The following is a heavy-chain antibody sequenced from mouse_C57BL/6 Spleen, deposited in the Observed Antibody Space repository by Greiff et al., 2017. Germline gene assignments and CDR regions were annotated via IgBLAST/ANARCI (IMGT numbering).Heavy chain of an antibody. CDR1: GYTFTSYW. D-gene: IGHD2-4*01. Sequence: VQLQQPGAELVRPGSSVKLSCKASGYTFTSYWMHWVKQRPIQGLEWIGNIDPSDSGTHYNQKFKDKATLTVDKSSSTAYMQLSSLTSEDSAVYYGARGEDYGGGCAYWGQGTLVTVSA. V-gene: IGHV1-52*01. CDR2: IDPSDSGT. CDR3: ARGEDYGGGCAY. J-gene: IGHJ3*01.